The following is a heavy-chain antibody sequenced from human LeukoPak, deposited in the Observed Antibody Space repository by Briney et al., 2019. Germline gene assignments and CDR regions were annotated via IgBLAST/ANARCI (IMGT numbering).Heavy chain of an antibody. CDR2: IYYSGST. CDR3: ARHTPHHPVRGEISWFDP. D-gene: IGHD3-10*01. J-gene: IGHJ5*02. CDR1: GGSISSSSYY. Sequence: SETLSLTCTVSGGSISSSSYYWGWIRQPPGKGLEWIGSIYYSGSTYYNPSLKSRVTISVDTSKNQFSLKLSSVTAADTAVYYCARHTPHHPVRGEISWFDPWGQGTLVTVSS. V-gene: IGHV4-39*01.